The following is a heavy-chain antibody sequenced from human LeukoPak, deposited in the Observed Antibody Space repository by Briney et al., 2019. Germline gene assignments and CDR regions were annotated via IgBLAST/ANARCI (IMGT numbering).Heavy chain of an antibody. CDR3: ARLVVPSYYMDV. CDR1: GFTFSSYS. CDR2: ISSSSSTV. D-gene: IGHD2-2*01. V-gene: IGHV3-48*01. Sequence: SGGSLRLSCAAPGFTFSSYSMNWVRQAPGKGLEWVSYISSSSSTVYYADSVKGRFTVSRDNAKNSLYLQMNSLRAEDTAVYYCARLVVPSYYMDVWGKGTTVTVSS. J-gene: IGHJ6*03.